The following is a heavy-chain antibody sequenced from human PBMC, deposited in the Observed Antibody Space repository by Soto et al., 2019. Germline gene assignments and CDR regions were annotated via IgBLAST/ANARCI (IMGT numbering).Heavy chain of an antibody. J-gene: IGHJ4*02. V-gene: IGHV3-15*07. Sequence: EVQLVESGGGLVKPGGSLRLSCAASGFTFSNAWMNWVRQAPGKGLEWVGRIKSKTDGGTTDYAAPVKGRFTISRDDSKNTLYLQMNSLKTEDTAVYYCTTDPPYSSGWYDLDYWGQGTLVTVSS. CDR3: TTDPPYSSGWYDLDY. CDR2: IKSKTDGGTT. CDR1: GFTFSNAW. D-gene: IGHD6-19*01.